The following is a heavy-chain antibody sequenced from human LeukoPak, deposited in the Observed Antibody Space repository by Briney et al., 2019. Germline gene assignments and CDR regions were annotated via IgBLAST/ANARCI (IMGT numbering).Heavy chain of an antibody. J-gene: IGHJ4*02. CDR2: ISGSGGST. CDR3: AKAESWYPYGSGSPPGY. Sequence: AGGSLRLSCAASGFTFSSYAMSWVRQAPGKGLEWVSAISGSGGSTYHADSVKGRFTISRDNSKNTLYLQMNSLRAEDTAVYYCAKAESWYPYGSGSPPGYWGQGTLVTVSS. D-gene: IGHD3-10*01. V-gene: IGHV3-23*01. CDR1: GFTFSSYA.